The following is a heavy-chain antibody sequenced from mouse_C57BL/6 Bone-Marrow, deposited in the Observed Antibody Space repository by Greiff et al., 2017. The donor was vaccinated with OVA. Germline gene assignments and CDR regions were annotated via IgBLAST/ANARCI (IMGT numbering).Heavy chain of an antibody. Sequence: VQLKQSGAELVKPGASVKMSCKASGYTFTTYPIEWMKQNHGKSLEWIGNFHPYNDDTKYNEKFKGKATLTVEKSSSTVYLELSRLTSDDSAVYYCARGVYYYGSSYGFDYWGQGTTLTVSS. CDR3: ARGVYYYGSSYGFDY. D-gene: IGHD1-1*01. V-gene: IGHV1-47*01. J-gene: IGHJ2*01. CDR1: GYTFTTYP. CDR2: FHPYNDDT.